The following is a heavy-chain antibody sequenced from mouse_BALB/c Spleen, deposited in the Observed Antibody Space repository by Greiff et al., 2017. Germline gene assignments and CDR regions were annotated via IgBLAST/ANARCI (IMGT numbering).Heavy chain of an antibody. CDR1: GYSITSGYY. CDR3: ARRNGNYGFAY. V-gene: IGHV3-6*02. CDR2: ISYDGSN. J-gene: IGHJ3*01. Sequence: ESGPGLVKPSQSLSLTCSVTGYSITSGYYWNWIRQFPGNQLEWMGYISYDGSNNYNPSLKNRISITRDTSKNQFFLKLNSVTTEDTATYYCARRNGNYGFAYWGQGTLVTVSA. D-gene: IGHD2-1*01.